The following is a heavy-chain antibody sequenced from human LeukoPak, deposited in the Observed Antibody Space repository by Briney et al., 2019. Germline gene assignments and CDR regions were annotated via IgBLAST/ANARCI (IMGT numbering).Heavy chain of an antibody. D-gene: IGHD2/OR15-2a*01. J-gene: IGHJ4*02. CDR1: GGSFSGYY. Sequence: SETLSLTCAGYGGSFSGYYWSWIRQPPGKGLEWIGEINHSGSTNYNPSLKSRVTISVDTSKNQFSLKLSSVTAADTAVYYCARQNISGAGDWGQGTLSPSPQ. V-gene: IGHV4-34*01. CDR3: ARQNISGAGD. CDR2: INHSGST.